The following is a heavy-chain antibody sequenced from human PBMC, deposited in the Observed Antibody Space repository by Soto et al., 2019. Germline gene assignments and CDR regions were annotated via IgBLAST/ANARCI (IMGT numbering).Heavy chain of an antibody. V-gene: IGHV1-18*04. J-gene: IGHJ6*02. CDR1: GYTFTSYG. Sequence: ASVKVSCKASGYTFTSYGISWVRQAPGQGLEWMGWISAYNGNTNYAQKLQGRVTMTTDTSTSTAYMELRSLRAEDTAVYYCASSNHYYYGMDVWGQGTTVTVSS. CDR2: ISAYNGNT. CDR3: ASSNHYYYGMDV.